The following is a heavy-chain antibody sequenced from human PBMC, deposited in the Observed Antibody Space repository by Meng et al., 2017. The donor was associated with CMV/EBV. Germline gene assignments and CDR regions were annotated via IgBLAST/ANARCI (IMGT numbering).Heavy chain of an antibody. CDR2: INHSGST. CDR3: ARRPLYIVVVPAARNWFDP. CDR1: GGSFSGYY. V-gene: IGHV4-34*01. D-gene: IGHD2-2*01. Sequence: SETLSLTCAVYGGSFSGYYWSWIRQPPGKGLEWIGEINHSGSTNYNSPLKSRVTISVDTSKNQFSLKLSSVTAADTAVYYCARRPLYIVVVPAARNWFDPWGQGTLVPSPQ. J-gene: IGHJ5*02.